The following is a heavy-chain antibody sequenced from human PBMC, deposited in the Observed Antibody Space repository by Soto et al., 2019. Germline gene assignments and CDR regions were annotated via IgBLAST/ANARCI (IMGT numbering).Heavy chain of an antibody. J-gene: IGHJ4*02. CDR2: INHSGGT. CDR3: ARGRVDTGDSSGFYEY. CDR1: GGSFSAYY. D-gene: IGHD3-22*01. V-gene: IGHV4-34*01. Sequence: PSETLSLTCAVYGGSFSAYYWSWIRQPPGKGLEWSGEINHSGGTSYNPSLKSRVTISVDTSKSQFSLKLTSVTAADRAVYYCARGRVDTGDSSGFYEYWGQVTPVTVSS.